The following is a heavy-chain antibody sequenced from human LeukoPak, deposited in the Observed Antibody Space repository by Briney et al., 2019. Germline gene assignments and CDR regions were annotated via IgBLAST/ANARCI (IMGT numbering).Heavy chain of an antibody. CDR3: ARPYYYDSRIDP. CDR1: GVSINSGDYY. Sequence: PSETLSLTCTVSGVSINSGDYYWSWLRQPPGKGLEWVGYMYYSGSTYYNPSLKSRVTISVDTSKNQFSLKLSSVTAADTAVYYCARPYYYDSRIDPWGQGTLVTVSS. V-gene: IGHV4-30-4*01. D-gene: IGHD3-22*01. J-gene: IGHJ5*02. CDR2: MYYSGST.